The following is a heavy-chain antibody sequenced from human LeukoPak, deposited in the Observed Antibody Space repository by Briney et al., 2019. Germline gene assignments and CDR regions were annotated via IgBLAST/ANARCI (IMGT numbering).Heavy chain of an antibody. D-gene: IGHD4-17*01. CDR2: IRGGGTSE. CDR3: ARDPNGDYIGAFDM. V-gene: IGHV3-23*01. CDR1: GFTFSAYA. J-gene: IGHJ3*02. Sequence: PGGSLRLSCTASGFTFSAYAMMWVRQAPGKGPEWVSAIRGGGTSEFYADSVKGRFRIPRDNSKDTLFLQMNSLRAEDTAVYYCARDPNGDYIGAFDMWGPGTMVTVSS.